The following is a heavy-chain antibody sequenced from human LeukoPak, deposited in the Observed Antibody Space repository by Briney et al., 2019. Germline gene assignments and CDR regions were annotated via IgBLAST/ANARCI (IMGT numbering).Heavy chain of an antibody. Sequence: SETLSLTCTVSGGSISSSSYYWGWIRQPPGKGLEWIGSIYYSGSTYYNPSLKSRVTISVDTSKNQFSLKLSSVTAADMAVYYCARDGYNQFDYWGQGTLVTVSS. D-gene: IGHD5-24*01. J-gene: IGHJ4*02. CDR1: GGSISSSSYY. V-gene: IGHV4-39*07. CDR3: ARDGYNQFDY. CDR2: IYYSGST.